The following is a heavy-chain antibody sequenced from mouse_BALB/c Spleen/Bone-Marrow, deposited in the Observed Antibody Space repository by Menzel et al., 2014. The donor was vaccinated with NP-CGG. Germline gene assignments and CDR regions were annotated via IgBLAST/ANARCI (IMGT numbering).Heavy chain of an antibody. D-gene: IGHD2-3*01. Sequence: GPELVKPGASVKISCKASGYKFNDYNMHWVKQSHGKSLEWIGYIYPYNGGTGYNQKFKSKATLTVDNSSSTAYMELRSLTSEDSAVYYCARGYSWYFDVWGAGTTVTVSS. CDR2: IYPYNGGT. CDR1: GYKFNDYN. V-gene: IGHV1S29*02. CDR3: ARGYSWYFDV. J-gene: IGHJ1*01.